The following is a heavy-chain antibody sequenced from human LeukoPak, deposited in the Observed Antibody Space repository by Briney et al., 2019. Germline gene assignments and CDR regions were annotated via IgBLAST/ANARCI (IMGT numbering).Heavy chain of an antibody. J-gene: IGHJ4*02. CDR3: AKTLGYCSGGSYPKPYSNYYFDY. CDR1: GFTFSSYA. D-gene: IGHD2-15*01. CDR2: ISGSGGST. Sequence: GGSLRLSCAASGFTFSSYAMSWVRRAPGKGLEWVSAISGSGGSTYYADSVKGRFTISRDNSKNTLYLQMNSLRAEDTAVYYCAKTLGYCSGGSYPKPYSNYYFDYWGQGTLVTVSS. V-gene: IGHV3-23*01.